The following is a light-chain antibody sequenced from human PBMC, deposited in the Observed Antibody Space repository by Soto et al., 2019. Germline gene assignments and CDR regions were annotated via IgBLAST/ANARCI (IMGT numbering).Light chain of an antibody. CDR1: QGIGTS. Sequence: DIQMTQSPSAMSASVGDRVTITCRASQGIGTSLAWFQQTPGKIPKRLIYAASTLQSGVPSRFSGSGSGTEVTLTINSLQPEDFATYYCLQHNSYAYTFGRGTKLDIK. V-gene: IGKV1-17*03. J-gene: IGKJ2*01. CDR3: LQHNSYAYT. CDR2: AAS.